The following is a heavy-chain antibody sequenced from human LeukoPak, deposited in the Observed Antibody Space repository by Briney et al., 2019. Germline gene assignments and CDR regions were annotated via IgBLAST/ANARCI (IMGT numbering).Heavy chain of an antibody. Sequence: PSETLSLTCTVSGYSIINTFYWGWIRQSPGKGLEWIGSIHHSGSRFESGSTHYNPSLKSRVTISVDTSKNQFSLKLSSVTAADTAVYYCARQIHADAFDIWGQGTMVTVSS. CDR2: IHHSGSRFESGST. CDR1: GYSIINTFY. J-gene: IGHJ3*02. V-gene: IGHV4-38-2*02. CDR3: ARQIHADAFDI.